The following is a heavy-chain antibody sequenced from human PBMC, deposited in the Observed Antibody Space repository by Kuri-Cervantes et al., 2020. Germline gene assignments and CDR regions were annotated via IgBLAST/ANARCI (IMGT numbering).Heavy chain of an antibody. J-gene: IGHJ3*02. CDR3: AKDRKYYDNSSGCYGGAFDI. V-gene: IGHV3-9*01. CDR2: ISLNSGSI. D-gene: IGHD3-22*01. CDR1: GFTFSSYS. Sequence: LSLTCAASGFTFSSYSLNWVGQLPGKGLEWISGISLNSGSIGYADSVKGRFTISRDNAKNSLYTQMNSLRAEDTALYDCAKDRKYYDNSSGCYGGAFDIWGQGTMVTVSS.